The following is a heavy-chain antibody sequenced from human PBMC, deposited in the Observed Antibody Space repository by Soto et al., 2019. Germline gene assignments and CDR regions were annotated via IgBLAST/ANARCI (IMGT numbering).Heavy chain of an antibody. Sequence: QVQLQQWGAGLLKPSETLSLTCAVYSGSFSGYYYSWIRQSPGKGLEWIGEITHGGSTTYSPSLKSRVTMSLDTSKNQFSLNMTSMTAADTPVYYCARGRLFLTTSGLAITYFDYWGQGTLVTVSS. J-gene: IGHJ4*02. CDR2: ITHGGST. CDR1: SGSFSGYY. CDR3: ARGRLFLTTSGLAITYFDY. D-gene: IGHD3-3*01. V-gene: IGHV4-34*01.